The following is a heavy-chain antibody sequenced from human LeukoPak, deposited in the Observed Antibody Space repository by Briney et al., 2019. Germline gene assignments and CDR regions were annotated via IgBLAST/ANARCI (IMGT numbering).Heavy chain of an antibody. CDR1: GFTFRSYA. CDR3: AKDWWELLGEVPH. D-gene: IGHD1-26*01. J-gene: IGHJ4*02. CDR2: LSGSDSSR. V-gene: IGHV3-23*01. Sequence: GGSLRLSCAASGFTFRSYAMSWVRQAPGKGLEWVSTLSGSDSSRYYADSVKGRFIISRDNSKNTLYLQMNSLRAEDTAVFYCAKDWWELLGEVPHWGQGTLVTVSS.